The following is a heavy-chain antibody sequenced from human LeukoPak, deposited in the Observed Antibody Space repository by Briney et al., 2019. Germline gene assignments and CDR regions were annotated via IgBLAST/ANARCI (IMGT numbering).Heavy chain of an antibody. D-gene: IGHD5-12*01. CDR1: GSTFDNYA. J-gene: IGHJ6*02. CDR3: AKNRVATTGTYGMDV. V-gene: IGHV3-30*18. Sequence: GGFLRLSCAASGSTFDNYAIHWVRQAPGKGLEWVAVISYDGSNQYYPDSVKGRFTISRDNSKNVLYLQMNSLRAEDTAVYYCAKNRVATTGTYGMDVWGQGSTVTVSS. CDR2: ISYDGSNQ.